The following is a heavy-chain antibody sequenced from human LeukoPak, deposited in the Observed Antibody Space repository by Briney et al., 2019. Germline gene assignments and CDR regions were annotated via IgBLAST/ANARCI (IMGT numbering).Heavy chain of an antibody. CDR3: ARAGGDGYTPDY. CDR1: GGSISSSSYY. D-gene: IGHD5-24*01. V-gene: IGHV4-39*07. CDR2: IYYSGST. J-gene: IGHJ4*02. Sequence: SETLSLTCTVSGGSISSSSYYWGWIRQPPGKGLEWIGSIYYSGSTYYNPSLKSRVTISVDTSKNQFSLKLSSVTAADTAVYYCARAGGDGYTPDYWGQGTLVTVSS.